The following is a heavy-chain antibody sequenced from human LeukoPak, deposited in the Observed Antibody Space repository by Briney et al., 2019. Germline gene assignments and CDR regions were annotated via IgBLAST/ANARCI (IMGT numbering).Heavy chain of an antibody. J-gene: IGHJ5*02. D-gene: IGHD5-18*01. CDR3: ARDSGYGYRWFDP. V-gene: IGHV3-48*03. CDR1: GFTLSSYE. CDR2: ISSSGSTI. Sequence: GRSLRLSCAASGFTLSSYEMNWVRQAPGKGLEWVSYISSSGSTIYYADSVKGRFTISRDNAKNSLYLQMNSLRAEDTAVYYCARDSGYGYRWFDPWGQGTLVTVSS.